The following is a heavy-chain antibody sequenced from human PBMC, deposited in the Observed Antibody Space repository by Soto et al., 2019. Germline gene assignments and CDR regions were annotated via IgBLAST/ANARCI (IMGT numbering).Heavy chain of an antibody. J-gene: IGHJ6*02. CDR2: FDPEDGET. CDR1: GYTLTELS. D-gene: IGHD3-16*01. CDR3: ATSVRGSPPIDYYYYGMDV. Sequence: ASVKVSCKVSGYTLTELSMHWVRQAPGKGLEWMGGFDPEDGETIYAQKFQGRVTMTEDTSTDTAYMELSSLRSEDTAVYYCATSVRGSPPIDYYYYGMDVWGQGTTVTVSS. V-gene: IGHV1-24*01.